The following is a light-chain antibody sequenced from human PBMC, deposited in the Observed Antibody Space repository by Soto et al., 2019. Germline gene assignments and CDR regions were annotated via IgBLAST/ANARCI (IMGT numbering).Light chain of an antibody. J-gene: IGKJ1*01. V-gene: IGKV1-5*01. CDR1: QSITIW. CDR2: DAS. Sequence: DIQMTQSPSTLSASVGDRVTITCRASQSITIWLAWYQQKTGKAPKLLIFDASSLESGVPSRFSGSGSGTEFTLTISSLQPDDFATYYCQHYNSYSWTFGQGTKVEIK. CDR3: QHYNSYSWT.